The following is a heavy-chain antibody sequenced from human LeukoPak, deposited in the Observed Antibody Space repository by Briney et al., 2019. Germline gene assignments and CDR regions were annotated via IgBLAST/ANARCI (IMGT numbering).Heavy chain of an antibody. CDR2: IYSSGST. Sequence: SETLSLTCTVFGGSISSYYWSWIRQPAGKGLEWIGRIYSSGSTNYNPSLKSRVTMSVDTSKSQFSLELTSVTAADTAVYYCARMYSGTYGGIDYWGQGTLVTVSS. CDR3: ARMYSGTYGGIDY. J-gene: IGHJ4*02. D-gene: IGHD1-26*01. V-gene: IGHV4-4*07. CDR1: GGSISSYY.